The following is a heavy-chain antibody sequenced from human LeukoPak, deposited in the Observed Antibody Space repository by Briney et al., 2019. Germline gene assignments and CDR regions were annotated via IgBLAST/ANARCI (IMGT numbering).Heavy chain of an antibody. V-gene: IGHV3-7*01. D-gene: IGHD3-16*02. CDR2: IKQDGSEK. CDR3: ARDGMITFGGVIVLDY. CDR1: GFTFSNYW. Sequence: GGPLRLSCSAFGFTFSNYWMSWVRQAPGKGLEWVASIKQDGSEKYYVGSVSGRFTISRENAKNSLYLQMSSLRDEDTAVYYCARDGMITFGGVIVLDYWGQGTPVTVS. J-gene: IGHJ4*02.